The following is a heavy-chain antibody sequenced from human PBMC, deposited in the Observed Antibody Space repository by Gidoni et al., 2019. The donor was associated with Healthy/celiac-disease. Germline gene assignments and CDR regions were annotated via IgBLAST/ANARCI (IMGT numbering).Heavy chain of an antibody. CDR3: ARGGSPLEGFGELY. V-gene: IGHV3-30-3*01. CDR2: ISYDGSNK. CDR1: GFTFSSYA. Sequence: QVQLVESGGGVVQPGRSLRLSCAASGFTFSSYAMHWVRQAPGKGLEWVAVISYDGSNKYYADSVKGRFTISRDNSKNTLYLQMNSLRAEDTAVYYCARGGSPLEGFGELYWGQGTLVTVSS. D-gene: IGHD3-10*01. J-gene: IGHJ4*02.